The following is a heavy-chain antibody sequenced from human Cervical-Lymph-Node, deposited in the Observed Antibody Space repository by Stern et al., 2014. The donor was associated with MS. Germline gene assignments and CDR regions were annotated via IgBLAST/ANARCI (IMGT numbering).Heavy chain of an antibody. CDR1: GFTFSYHA. V-gene: IGHV3-30*01. CDR3: ARGGAVTSSEYYFDY. J-gene: IGHJ4*02. Sequence: VQLVESGGGVVQPGRSLRLSCAASGFTFSYHAMHWVRQAPGKGLEWVAVISYDGRDNYYAGSVKARFPLSRENSKNSLYRQMNSLRAEDTAVYSCARGGAVTSSEYYFDYWGQGTLVTVSS. CDR2: ISYDGRDN. D-gene: IGHD4-17*01.